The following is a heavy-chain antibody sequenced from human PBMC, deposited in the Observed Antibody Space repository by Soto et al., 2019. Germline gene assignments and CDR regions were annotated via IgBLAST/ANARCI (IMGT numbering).Heavy chain of an antibody. D-gene: IGHD6-13*01. J-gene: IGHJ4*02. CDR1: GGSISDGAYY. Sequence: QVQLQESGPGLVKPSQTLSLTCSVSGGSISDGAYYWSWIRQHPRKGLEGIGYIYYSGDTQYNPSLKSRVTISLDMSRNQFSLKLSSVTAADTAVYYCARVDSSSWFDYWGQGTLVTVSS. V-gene: IGHV4-31*03. CDR3: ARVDSSSWFDY. CDR2: IYYSGDT.